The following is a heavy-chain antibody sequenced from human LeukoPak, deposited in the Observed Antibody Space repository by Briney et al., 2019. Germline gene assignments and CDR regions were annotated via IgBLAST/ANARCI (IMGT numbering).Heavy chain of an antibody. Sequence: GGSLRLSCAASGFTFSSYSMNWVRQAPGKGLEWVSSISSSSSYIYYADSVKGRFTISRDNAKNSLYLQMNSLRAEGTAVYYCARVMEGTGTTLVLYYYYGMDVWGQGTTVTVSS. CDR3: ARVMEGTGTTLVLYYYYGMDV. CDR2: ISSSSSYI. J-gene: IGHJ6*02. D-gene: IGHD1-1*01. V-gene: IGHV3-21*01. CDR1: GFTFSSYS.